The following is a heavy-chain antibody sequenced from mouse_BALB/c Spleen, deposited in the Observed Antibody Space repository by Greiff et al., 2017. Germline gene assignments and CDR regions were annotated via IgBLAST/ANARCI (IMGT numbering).Heavy chain of an antibody. Sequence: EVKLMESGPELVKPGASVKMSCKASGYTFTSYVMHWVKQKPGQGLEWIGYINPYNDGTKYNEKFKGKATLTSDKSSSTAYMELSSLTSEDSAVYYCACGYHAWFAYWGQGTLVTVSA. D-gene: IGHD2-2*01. CDR2: INPYNDGT. V-gene: IGHV1-14*01. J-gene: IGHJ3*01. CDR3: ACGYHAWFAY. CDR1: GYTFTSYV.